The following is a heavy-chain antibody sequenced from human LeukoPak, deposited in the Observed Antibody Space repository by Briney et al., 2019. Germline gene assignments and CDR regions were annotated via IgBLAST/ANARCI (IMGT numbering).Heavy chain of an antibody. CDR3: ARDPDGYNWFDP. J-gene: IGHJ5*02. CDR2: IIPIFGTA. CDR1: GGTFSSYA. D-gene: IGHD3-10*01. V-gene: IGHV1-69*05. Sequence: SVKVSCKASGGTFSSYAISWVRQAPGQGLEWMGGIIPIFGTANYAQKFQGRVTITTDESTSTAYMKLSSLRSEDTAVYYCARDPDGYNWFDPWGQGTLVTVSS.